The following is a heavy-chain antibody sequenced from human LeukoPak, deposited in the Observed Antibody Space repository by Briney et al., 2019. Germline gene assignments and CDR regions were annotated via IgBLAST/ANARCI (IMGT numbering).Heavy chain of an antibody. V-gene: IGHV3-30*18. Sequence: GGSLRLSCAASGFTFSRYGMHWVRQTPGKGLEWVAVISSDGSKKYYANSVKGRLTIFRDDSKNTLYLQMNSLRPEDTAVYYCAKAASHYYHSSGYYPWGQGTMVTVSS. CDR2: ISSDGSKK. D-gene: IGHD3-22*01. CDR1: GFTFSRYG. CDR3: AKAASHYYHSSGYYP. J-gene: IGHJ3*01.